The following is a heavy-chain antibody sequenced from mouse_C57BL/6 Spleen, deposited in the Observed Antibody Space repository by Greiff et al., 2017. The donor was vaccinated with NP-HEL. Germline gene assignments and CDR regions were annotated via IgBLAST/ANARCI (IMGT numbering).Heavy chain of an antibody. V-gene: IGHV1-5*01. CDR2: IYPGNSDT. CDR3: TRDDYYGSSYRFAY. D-gene: IGHD1-1*01. Sequence: VQLQQSGTVLARPGASVKMSCKTSGYTFTSYWMHWVKQRPGQGLEWIGAIYPGNSDTSYNQKFKGKAKLTAVTSASTAYMELSSLTNEDSAVYYCTRDDYYGSSYRFAYWGQGTLVTVSA. CDR1: GYTFTSYW. J-gene: IGHJ3*01.